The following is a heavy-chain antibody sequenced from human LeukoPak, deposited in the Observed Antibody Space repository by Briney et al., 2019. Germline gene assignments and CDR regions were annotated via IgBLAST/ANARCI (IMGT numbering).Heavy chain of an antibody. Sequence: GGSLRLSCAASGFTFSNAWMNWVRQAPGKGLEWVGRIKSKTDGGTTDYAAPVKGRFTISRDDSKNTLYLQMNSLRAEDTAVYSCAKVSGVAAAGYNWFDPWGQGTLVTVSS. D-gene: IGHD6-13*01. J-gene: IGHJ5*02. CDR1: GFTFSNAW. CDR3: AKVSGVAAAGYNWFDP. CDR2: IKSKTDGGTT. V-gene: IGHV3-15*07.